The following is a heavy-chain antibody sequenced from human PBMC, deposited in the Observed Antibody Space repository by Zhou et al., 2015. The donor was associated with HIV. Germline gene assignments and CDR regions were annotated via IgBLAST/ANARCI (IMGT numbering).Heavy chain of an antibody. Sequence: QLLESGGGLVNPGRSLRLSCTTSGFTFGDYAMSWFRQAPGKGLEWVARVRNKANSGTTEYAASVRGRFTISRDDSKNSVFLQMNSLETEDTAVYYCTRGDRGNWQGTNFEYWGQGTLVTVSS. CDR3: TRGDRGNWQGTNFEY. CDR1: GFTFGDYA. V-gene: IGHV3-49*05. D-gene: IGHD1-1*01. CDR2: VRNKANSGTT. J-gene: IGHJ4*02.